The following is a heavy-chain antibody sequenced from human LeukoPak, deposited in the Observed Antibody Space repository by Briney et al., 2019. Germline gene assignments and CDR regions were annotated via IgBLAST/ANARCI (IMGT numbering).Heavy chain of an antibody. V-gene: IGHV3-21*01. CDR2: TSSSSSYI. J-gene: IGHJ4*02. CDR1: GFTFSSYS. Sequence: GGSLRLSCAVSGFTFSSYSMNWVRQAPGKGLEWVSSTSSSSSYIYYADSVKGRFTISRDNAKNSLYLQMNSLRAEDTAVYYCARGAGSPWCFDYWGQGTLVTVSS. D-gene: IGHD2-8*01. CDR3: ARGAGSPWCFDY.